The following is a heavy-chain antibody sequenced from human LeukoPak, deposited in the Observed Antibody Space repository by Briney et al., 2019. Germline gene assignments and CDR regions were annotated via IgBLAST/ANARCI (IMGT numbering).Heavy chain of an antibody. D-gene: IGHD3-10*01. J-gene: IGHJ6*02. CDR2: ISSSSSYI. CDR1: GFTFSSYS. Sequence: SGGSLRLSCAASGFTFSSYSMNWVRQAPGKGLEWVSSISSSSSYIYYADSVKGRFTISRDNAKNSLYLQMNSLRAEDTAVYYCARDGLTHLWFGAFDTPSGKPHYYYGMDVWGQGTTVTVSS. V-gene: IGHV3-21*01. CDR3: ARDGLTHLWFGAFDTPSGKPHYYYGMDV.